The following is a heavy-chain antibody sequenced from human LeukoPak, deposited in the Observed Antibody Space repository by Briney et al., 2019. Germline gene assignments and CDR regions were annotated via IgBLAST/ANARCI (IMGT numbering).Heavy chain of an antibody. J-gene: IGHJ6*03. D-gene: IGHD4-17*01. CDR3: ARDTTGGEYYYYCMDV. Sequence: SETLSLTCTVSGYSISSGYYWGWIRQPPGKGLEWIGSIYHSGSTYYNPSLKSRVTISVDTSKNQFSLKLSSVTAADTAVYYWARDTTGGEYYYYCMDVWGKGTTVTVSS. V-gene: IGHV4-38-2*02. CDR2: IYHSGST. CDR1: GYSISSGYY.